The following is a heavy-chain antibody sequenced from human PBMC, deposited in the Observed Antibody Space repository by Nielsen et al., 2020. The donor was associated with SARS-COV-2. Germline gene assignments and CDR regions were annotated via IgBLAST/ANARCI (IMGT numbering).Heavy chain of an antibody. Sequence: GESLKISCSASGFTFSSYAMHWVHQAPGKGLEYVSAISSNGGSTYYADSVKGRFTISRDNSKNTLYLQMSSLRAEDTAVYYCVKGWVGTAGYWGQGTLVTVSS. V-gene: IGHV3-64D*06. J-gene: IGHJ4*02. CDR1: GFTFSSYA. D-gene: IGHD1-1*01. CDR2: ISSNGGST. CDR3: VKGWVGTAGY.